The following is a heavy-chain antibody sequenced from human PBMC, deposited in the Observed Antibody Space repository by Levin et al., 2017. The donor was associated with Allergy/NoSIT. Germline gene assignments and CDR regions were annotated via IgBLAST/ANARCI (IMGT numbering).Heavy chain of an antibody. D-gene: IGHD3-22*01. CDR3: AKDHDSMGYPTFDC. CDR2: FSASGP. V-gene: IGHV3-23*01. Sequence: GASVKVSCAASGFSFSKLAMSWVRQAPGKGLEWVSTFSASGPYYADSVKGRFTISRDNSKNTLSLEMNSLRDEDTAVYYCAKDHDSMGYPTFDCWGQGTQVTVSS. J-gene: IGHJ4*02. CDR1: GFSFSKLA.